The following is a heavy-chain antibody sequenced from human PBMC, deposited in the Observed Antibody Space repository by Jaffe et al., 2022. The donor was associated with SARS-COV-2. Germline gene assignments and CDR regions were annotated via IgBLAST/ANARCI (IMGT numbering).Heavy chain of an antibody. Sequence: QVQLVQSGSELKKPGASVKVSCKASGYTFTGYAMHWVRQAPGQGLEWLGWINTNTGNPTYAQGFTGRFVFSLDTSVTTAYLQITSLKAEDTAVYYCARGYYYATGTFHTTTFDYWGQGTLVTVSS. CDR2: INTNTGNP. D-gene: IGHD3-10*01. CDR1: GYTFTGYA. J-gene: IGHJ4*02. CDR3: ARGYYYATGTFHTTTFDY. V-gene: IGHV7-4-1*02.